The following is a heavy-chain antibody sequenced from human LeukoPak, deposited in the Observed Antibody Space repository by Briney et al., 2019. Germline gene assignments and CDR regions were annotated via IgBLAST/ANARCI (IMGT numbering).Heavy chain of an antibody. CDR1: GASISSYY. CDR2: IHSAGSS. V-gene: IGHV4-4*07. J-gene: IGHJ5*02. D-gene: IGHD3-16*01. Sequence: SETLSLTCTVSGASISSYYWSWIRQPAGKGLEWIGRIHSAGSSNYNPSLKSRVTMSVDTSKNQFSLKLSSVTAADTAVYYCARGKTAPLGGFDPWGQGTLVTVSS. CDR3: ARGKTAPLGGFDP.